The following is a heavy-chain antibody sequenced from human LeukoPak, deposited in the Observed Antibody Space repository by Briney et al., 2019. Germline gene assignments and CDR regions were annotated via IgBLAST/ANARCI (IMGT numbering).Heavy chain of an antibody. Sequence: ASVKVSCNASGGTFSSYAISWVRQAPGQGLEWMGGIIPIFGTANYAQKFQGRVTITADESTSTAYMELSSLRSEDTAVYYCARVPSLGYYDPYYFDYWGQGTLATVSS. D-gene: IGHD3-22*01. CDR2: IIPIFGTA. CDR3: ARVPSLGYYDPYYFDY. J-gene: IGHJ4*02. CDR1: GGTFSSYA. V-gene: IGHV1-69*01.